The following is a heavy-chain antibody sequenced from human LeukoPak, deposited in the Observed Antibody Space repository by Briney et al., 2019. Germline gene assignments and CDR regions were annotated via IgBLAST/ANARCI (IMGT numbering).Heavy chain of an antibody. D-gene: IGHD3-22*01. J-gene: IGHJ4*02. CDR3: ARRYHDYSGYSRQFDY. CDR1: GYSFNTYW. Sequence: GESLQISFEGSGYSFNTYWIGWVRPVPGKGLEWMGIIYPGDSDTRYSPSFQGQVTISADKSISTAYLQWSSLKTSDTAMYYCARRYHDYSGYSRQFDYWGQGTLVTVSS. V-gene: IGHV5-51*01. CDR2: IYPGDSDT.